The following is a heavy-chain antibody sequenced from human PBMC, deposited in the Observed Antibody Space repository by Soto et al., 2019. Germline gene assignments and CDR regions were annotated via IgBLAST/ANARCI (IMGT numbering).Heavy chain of an antibody. CDR3: ATRTTVTTVDY. J-gene: IGHJ4*02. D-gene: IGHD4-17*01. V-gene: IGHV4-31*11. CDR1: GASVTRAGSY. Sequence: QVQLQESGPGLVKPSQTLSLTCDVSGASVTRAGSYWGWIRQRPGQGLEWIGYIYFDGTTYYNPSLKSRVIISPDTSRNQFSLSLSFLTAADTAVYYCATRTTVTTVDYWGQGTLVTVSS. CDR2: IYFDGTT.